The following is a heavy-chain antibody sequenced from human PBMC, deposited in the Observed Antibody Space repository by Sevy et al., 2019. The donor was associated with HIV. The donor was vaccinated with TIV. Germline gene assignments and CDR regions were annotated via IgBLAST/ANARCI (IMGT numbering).Heavy chain of an antibody. D-gene: IGHD3-22*01. J-gene: IGHJ4*02. CDR3: TRGYYYDSSAYSDY. V-gene: IGHV3-49*03. CDR1: GFTFGDYA. Sequence: GGSLRLSCTGSGFTFGDYAMSWFRQAPGMGLEWVGFIRSKDYGGATEYAASVKGRFTISRDDSKSIADLQMNSLKTEDTAVYYCTRGYYYDSSAYSDYWGQGTLVTVSS. CDR2: IRSKDYGGAT.